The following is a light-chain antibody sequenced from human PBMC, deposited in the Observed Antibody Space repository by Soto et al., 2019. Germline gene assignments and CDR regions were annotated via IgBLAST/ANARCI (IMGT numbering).Light chain of an antibody. J-gene: IGLJ1*01. CDR2: EVS. CDR1: SSDVGGYNY. Sequence: QSVLTQPASVSGSPGQSITISCTGTSSDVGGYNYVSWYQQHPGKAPKLMIYEVSHRPSGVSNRFSGSKSGNTAPLTISGLQADDEADYYCNSYTSSNTLYVFGTGTKVTVL. CDR3: NSYTSSNTLYV. V-gene: IGLV2-14*01.